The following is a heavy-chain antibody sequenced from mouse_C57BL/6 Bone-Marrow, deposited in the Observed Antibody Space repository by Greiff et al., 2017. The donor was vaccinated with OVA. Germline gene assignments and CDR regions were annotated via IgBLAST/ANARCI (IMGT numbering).Heavy chain of an antibody. CDR1: GYTFTSYW. V-gene: IGHV1-59*01. D-gene: IGHD2-1*01. J-gene: IGHJ3*01. CDR2: IDPSDSYT. CDR3: ACAGNYFAWFAY. Sequence: QVQLQQPGAELVRPGTSVKLSCKASGYTFTSYWMHWVKQRPGQGLEWIGVIDPSDSYTNYNQKFKGKATLTVDTSSSTAYMQLSSLTSEDSAVYYCACAGNYFAWFAYGGRGTLVTVSA.